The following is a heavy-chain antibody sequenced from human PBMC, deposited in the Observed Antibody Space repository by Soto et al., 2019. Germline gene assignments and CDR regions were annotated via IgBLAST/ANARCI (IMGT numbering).Heavy chain of an antibody. V-gene: IGHV4-39*01. Sequence: SETLSLTCTVSGGSISSSSYYWGWIRQPPGKGLEWIGSIYYSGSTYYNPSLKSRVTISVDTSKNQFSLKLSSVTAADTAVYYCARIGYSSGWYLGLAFDIWGQGTMVTVSS. CDR1: GGSISSSSYY. D-gene: IGHD6-19*01. J-gene: IGHJ3*02. CDR2: IYYSGST. CDR3: ARIGYSSGWYLGLAFDI.